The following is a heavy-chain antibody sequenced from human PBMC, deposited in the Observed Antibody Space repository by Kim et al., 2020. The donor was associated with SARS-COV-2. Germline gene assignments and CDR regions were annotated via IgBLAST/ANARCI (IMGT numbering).Heavy chain of an antibody. CDR1: GFTFNRYT. CDR3: AKDGGVAGRPGASDV. J-gene: IGHJ3*01. CDR2: ISDGGDHT. Sequence: GGSLRLSCAASGFTFNRYTMTWVRQAPGKGLEWVSGISDGGDHTYYAESVKGRFTISRDNSKNTLYLQMISPRAEDTAVYYCAKDGGVAGRPGASDVWGQGTMVTVSS. D-gene: IGHD3-16*01. V-gene: IGHV3-23*01.